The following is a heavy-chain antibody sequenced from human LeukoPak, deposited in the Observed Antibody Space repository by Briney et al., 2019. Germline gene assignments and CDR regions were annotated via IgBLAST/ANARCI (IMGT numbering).Heavy chain of an antibody. CDR2: IGGSGADT. CDR3: ARVTVGAVNDY. Sequence: SGGSLRLSCAASGFTFSDCYMSWFRQAPGKGLEWLSYIGGSGADTNYADSVKGRFTISRDSAKNSLYLQMNSLRDEDTAVYYCARVTVGAVNDYWGQGTLVTVSS. CDR1: GFTFSDCY. D-gene: IGHD1-26*01. J-gene: IGHJ4*02. V-gene: IGHV3-11*06.